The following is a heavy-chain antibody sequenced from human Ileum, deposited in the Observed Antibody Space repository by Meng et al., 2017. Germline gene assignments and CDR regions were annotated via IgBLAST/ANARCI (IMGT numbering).Heavy chain of an antibody. J-gene: IGHJ4*02. D-gene: IGHD4-23*01. CDR1: SGSISSNTY. CDR2: ISHSGSA. Sequence: LRERGPGLVTSSGTLSLTCAGSSGSISSNTYWSWVRQPPGKGLEWIGQISHSGSAYYNPSLKSRVTMSVDKSKSQFSLMLTSVTAADTAIYYCARHGGYSQDFWGQGTLVTVSS. V-gene: IGHV4-4*02. CDR3: ARHGGYSQDF.